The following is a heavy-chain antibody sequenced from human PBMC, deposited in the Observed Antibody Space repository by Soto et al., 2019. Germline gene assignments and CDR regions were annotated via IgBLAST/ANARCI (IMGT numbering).Heavy chain of an antibody. D-gene: IGHD6-13*01. V-gene: IGHV4-4*02. J-gene: IGHJ5*02. CDR3: ARDLGYSSSWYRDNWFDP. Sequence: QVQLQESGPGLVKPSGTLSLTCAVSSGSISSSSWWSWVRQPPGKGLEWIGEIYHSGSTNYNPSLKSRVTISVDKSKNQFSLKLSSVTAADTAVYYCARDLGYSSSWYRDNWFDPWGQGTLVTVSS. CDR1: SGSISSSSW. CDR2: IYHSGST.